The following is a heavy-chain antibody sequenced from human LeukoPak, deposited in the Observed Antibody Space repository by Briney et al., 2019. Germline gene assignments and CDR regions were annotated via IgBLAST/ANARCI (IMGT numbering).Heavy chain of an antibody. J-gene: IGHJ4*02. V-gene: IGHV3-74*01. D-gene: IGHD1-26*01. CDR2: INTDGRST. CDR3: ARGRELVDY. CDR1: GFTFSSYN. Sequence: QTGGSLRLPCAASGFTFSSYNMNWVRQAPGKGLVWVSRINTDGRSTSYADSVKGRFTISRDDAKNTLFLQMNSLRAEDTAVYYCARGRELVDYWGQGTLVTVSS.